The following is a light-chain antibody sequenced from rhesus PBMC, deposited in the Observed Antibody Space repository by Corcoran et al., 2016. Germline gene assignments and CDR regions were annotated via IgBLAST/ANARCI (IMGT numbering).Light chain of an antibody. J-gene: IGKJ1*01. CDR1: ESVGSY. V-gene: IGKV3-40*03. Sequence: EIVMTQSPATLSLSPGETATLSCRASESVGSYLAWYQQKPGQAPKLLVHSAYFRATGIPDRFSGSGSRTEFTLTISSLEPEDVGVYHCQQDNDLLPTFGQGTKVEIK. CDR2: SAY. CDR3: QQDNDLLPT.